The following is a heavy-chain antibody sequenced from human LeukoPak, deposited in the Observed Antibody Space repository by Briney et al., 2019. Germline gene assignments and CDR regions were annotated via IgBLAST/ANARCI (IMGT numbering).Heavy chain of an antibody. CDR2: IRYDGSNK. V-gene: IGHV3-30*02. J-gene: IGHJ4*02. Sequence: PGGSLRLSCAASGFTFSSYGMHWVRQAPGKGLEWVAFIRYDGSNKYYADSVKGRFTISRDNSKNTLYLQMNSLRAEDTAVYYCATATYYYDSSGYQDYWGQGTLVTVSS. CDR1: GFTFSSYG. D-gene: IGHD3-22*01. CDR3: ATATYYYDSSGYQDY.